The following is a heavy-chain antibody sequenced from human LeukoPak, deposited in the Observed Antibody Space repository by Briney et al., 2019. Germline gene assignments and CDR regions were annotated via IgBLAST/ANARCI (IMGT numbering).Heavy chain of an antibody. V-gene: IGHV3-21*01. Sequence: GGSLRLSCAASGFTFSSYSMNWVRQASGKGLEWVSSISSSSSYLYYADSVKGRFTISRDNAKNSLYLQMNSLRAEDTAVYYCARDLYHRELFPPSGYYYYYMDVWGKGTTVTVSS. D-gene: IGHD3-10*01. CDR3: ARDLYHRELFPPSGYYYYYMDV. J-gene: IGHJ6*03. CDR1: GFTFSSYS. CDR2: ISSSSSYL.